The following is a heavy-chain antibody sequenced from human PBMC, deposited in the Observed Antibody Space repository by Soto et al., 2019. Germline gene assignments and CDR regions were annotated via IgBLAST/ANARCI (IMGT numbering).Heavy chain of an antibody. Sequence: GGSLRLSCAASGFTFSSYGMHWVRQAPGKGLEWVAVIWYDGSNKYYADSVKGRFTISRDNSKNTLYLQMNSLRAEDTAVYYCARDFGSGSYYLFFSVWGQGTLVTVSS. V-gene: IGHV3-33*01. CDR2: IWYDGSNK. D-gene: IGHD1-26*01. CDR3: ARDFGSGSYYLFFSV. J-gene: IGHJ4*02. CDR1: GFTFSSYG.